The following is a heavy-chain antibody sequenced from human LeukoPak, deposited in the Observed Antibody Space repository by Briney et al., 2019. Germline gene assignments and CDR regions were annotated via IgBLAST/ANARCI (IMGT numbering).Heavy chain of an antibody. CDR2: IYYSGST. CDR3: AASSYYYDLYYYGMDV. D-gene: IGHD3-22*01. Sequence: SETLSLTCTVSGGSISSGDYYWSWIRQPPGKGLEWIGYIYYSGSTYYNPSLKSRVTISVDTSKNQFSLKLSSVTAADTAVYYCAASSYYYDLYYYGMDVWGQGTTVTVSS. CDR1: GGSISSGDYY. V-gene: IGHV4-30-4*01. J-gene: IGHJ6*02.